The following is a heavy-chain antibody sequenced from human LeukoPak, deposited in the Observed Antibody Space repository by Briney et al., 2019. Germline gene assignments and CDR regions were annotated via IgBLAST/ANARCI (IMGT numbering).Heavy chain of an antibody. D-gene: IGHD2-8*01. CDR3: SRENGAFSPFGY. J-gene: IGHJ4*02. V-gene: IGHV4-59*12. CDR2: IYYSGST. CDR1: GGSISSYY. Sequence: SETLSLTCTVSGGSISSYYWSWIRQPPGKGLEWIGYIYYSGSTNYNPSLKSRVTISVDTSKNQFSLKLSSVTAADTAVYYCSRENGAFSPFGYWGQGTLVTVLS.